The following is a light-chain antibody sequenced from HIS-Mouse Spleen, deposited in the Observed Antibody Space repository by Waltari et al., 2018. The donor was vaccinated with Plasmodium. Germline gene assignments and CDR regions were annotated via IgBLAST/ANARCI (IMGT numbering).Light chain of an antibody. Sequence: SYELTQPSSVSVSPGQPARITCPGDVLAKKYARWFQQQPGQAPVLVIYKESERPSGIPERFSGSSSGTTVTLTISGAQVEDEADYYCYSAADNNWVFGGGTKLTVL. CDR1: VLAKKY. CDR3: YSAADNNWV. J-gene: IGLJ3*02. V-gene: IGLV3-27*01. CDR2: KES.